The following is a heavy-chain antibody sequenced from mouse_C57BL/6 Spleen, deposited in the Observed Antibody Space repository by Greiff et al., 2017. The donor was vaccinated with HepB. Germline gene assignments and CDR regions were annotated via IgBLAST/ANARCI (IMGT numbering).Heavy chain of an antibody. Sequence: QVQLQQPGAELVRPGTSVKLSCKASGYTFTSYWMHWVKQRPGQGLEWIGGIDPSDSYTNYNQKFKGKATLTVDTSSSTAYMQLSSLTSEDSAVYYCARLTVVGVDYWGQGTTLTVSS. D-gene: IGHD1-1*01. V-gene: IGHV1-59*01. J-gene: IGHJ2*01. CDR3: ARLTVVGVDY. CDR2: IDPSDSYT. CDR1: GYTFTSYW.